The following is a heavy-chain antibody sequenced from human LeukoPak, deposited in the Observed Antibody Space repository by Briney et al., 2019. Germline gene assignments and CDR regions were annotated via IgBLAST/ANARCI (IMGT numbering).Heavy chain of an antibody. V-gene: IGHV4-59*12. D-gene: IGHD1-26*01. CDR3: ARGYRNGDY. J-gene: IGHJ4*02. CDR1: GGSISSYY. Sequence: ASETLSLTCTVSGGSISSYYWSWIRQPPGKGLEWIGYIYYSGSTNYNPSLKSRVTISVDTSKNRFSLKLSSVTAADTAVYYCARGYRNGDYWGQGTLVTVSS. CDR2: IYYSGST.